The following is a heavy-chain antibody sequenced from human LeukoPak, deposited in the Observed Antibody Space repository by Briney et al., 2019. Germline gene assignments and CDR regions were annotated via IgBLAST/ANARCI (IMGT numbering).Heavy chain of an antibody. D-gene: IGHD5-12*01. Sequence: GGSLRLSCAASGFTFSSYWMSWVRQAPGKGLEWVANIKQDGSEKNYVDSVKGRFTISRDNAKNSLDLQMNSLRGEDTAVYYCARAGGYASSWAYWGQGTLVTVSS. CDR2: IKQDGSEK. CDR3: ARAGGYASSWAY. J-gene: IGHJ4*02. CDR1: GFTFSSYW. V-gene: IGHV3-7*01.